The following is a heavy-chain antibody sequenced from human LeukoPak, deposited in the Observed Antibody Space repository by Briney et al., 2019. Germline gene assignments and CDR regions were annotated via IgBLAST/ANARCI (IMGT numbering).Heavy chain of an antibody. Sequence: PGGSLRLSCTVSGFTVSSDSMSWVRQAPGKGLEWVSVIYSGDSTYYADSVKGRFTISRDNSKNTLYLQMNSLRAEDTAVYYCARGTWLNKLFDYWGQGTLVTVSS. V-gene: IGHV3-66*01. D-gene: IGHD1/OR15-1a*01. CDR3: ARGTWLNKLFDY. J-gene: IGHJ4*02. CDR1: GFTVSSDS. CDR2: IYSGDST.